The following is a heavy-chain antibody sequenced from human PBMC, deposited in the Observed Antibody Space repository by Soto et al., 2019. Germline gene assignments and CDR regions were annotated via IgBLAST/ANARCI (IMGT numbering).Heavy chain of an antibody. CDR3: ARAYDSSGPHSYYYYGMDV. CDR2: IYPGDSDT. V-gene: IGHV5-51*01. D-gene: IGHD3-22*01. J-gene: IGHJ6*02. Sequence: GESLKISCKGSGYSFTSYWIGWVRQMPGKGLEWMGIIYPGDSDTRYSPSFQGQVTISADKSISTAYLQWSSLKASDTAMYYCARAYDSSGPHSYYYYGMDVWGQGTTVTVS. CDR1: GYSFTSYW.